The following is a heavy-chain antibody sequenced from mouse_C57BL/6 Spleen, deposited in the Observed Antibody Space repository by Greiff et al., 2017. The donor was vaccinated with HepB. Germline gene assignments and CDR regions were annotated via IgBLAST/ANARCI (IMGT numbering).Heavy chain of an antibody. CDR2: IDPSDSYT. V-gene: IGHV1-50*01. J-gene: IGHJ3*01. CDR3: ASRGEGFAY. Sequence: QVQLQQPGAELVKPGASVKLSCKASGYTFTSYWMQWVKQRPGQGLEWIGEIDPSDSYTNYNQKFKGKATLTVDTSSSTAYMQLSSLTYEDSAVYYCASRGEGFAYWGQGTLVTVSA. CDR1: GYTFTSYW.